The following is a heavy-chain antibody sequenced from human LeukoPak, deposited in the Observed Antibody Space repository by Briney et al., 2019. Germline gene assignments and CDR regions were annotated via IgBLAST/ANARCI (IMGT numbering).Heavy chain of an antibody. D-gene: IGHD2-21*02. J-gene: IGHJ6*03. Sequence: GGSLRLSCAASGFTFSSFAMSWVRQAPGKGLEWVSAISGSGGSTYYADSVKGRFTISRDNSKNTLYLQMKSLRAEDTAVYYCAKRGGLPPLDYYYYYMDVWGKGTTVTVSS. CDR2: ISGSGGST. CDR1: GFTFSSFA. CDR3: AKRGGLPPLDYYYYYMDV. V-gene: IGHV3-23*01.